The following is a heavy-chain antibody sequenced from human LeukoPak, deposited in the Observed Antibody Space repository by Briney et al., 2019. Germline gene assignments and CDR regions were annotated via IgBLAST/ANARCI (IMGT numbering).Heavy chain of an antibody. Sequence: GGSLRLSCAASGFTFSDYYMSWIRQAPGKGLEWVSYISSSGSTIYYADSVKGRFTISRDNSKNTLDLQMDSLRADDTAVYYCARDWSGGNSGYIDNWGHGTLVTVSS. CDR2: ISSSGSTI. D-gene: IGHD3-22*01. CDR1: GFTFSDYY. V-gene: IGHV3-11*04. CDR3: ARDWSGGNSGYIDN. J-gene: IGHJ4*01.